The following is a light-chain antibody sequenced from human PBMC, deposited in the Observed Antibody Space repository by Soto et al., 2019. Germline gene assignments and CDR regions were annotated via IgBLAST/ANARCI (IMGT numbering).Light chain of an antibody. V-gene: IGKV3-11*01. CDR2: DAS. J-gene: IGKJ5*01. CDR3: QQRSNWPQIT. CDR1: QSVSSY. Sequence: EIVLTQSPATLSLSPGERATLSCRASQSVSSYLAWYQQKPGQAPRLLIYDASNKATCIPARFSGSGSGTDFTLTISSLEPEDFAVYYCQQRSNWPQITFGQGTRLVIK.